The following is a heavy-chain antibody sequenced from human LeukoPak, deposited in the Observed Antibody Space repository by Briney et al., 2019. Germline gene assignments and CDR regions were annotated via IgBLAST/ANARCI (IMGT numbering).Heavy chain of an antibody. CDR2: IYHSGST. J-gene: IGHJ4*02. CDR3: ARSRERNRFGELGY. CDR1: GYSISSGYY. V-gene: IGHV4-38-2*01. Sequence: PSETLSLTCAVSGYSISSGYYWDWIRQPPGKGLEWIGSIYHSGSTYYNPSLKSRVTISVDTSKNQFSLNLRSVTAADTAVYYCARSRERNRFGELGYWGQGTLVTVSS. D-gene: IGHD3-10*01.